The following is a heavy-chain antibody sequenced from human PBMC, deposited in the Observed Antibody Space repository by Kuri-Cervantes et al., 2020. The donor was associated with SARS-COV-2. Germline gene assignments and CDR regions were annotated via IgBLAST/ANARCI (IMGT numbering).Heavy chain of an antibody. CDR3: ARGSDSTGTSRSAFDI. Sequence: SVKVSCKASGGTFSSYAISWVRQAPGQGLEWMGGIIPIFGTANYAQKFQGRVTITADKSTSTAYMELSRLRSDDTAVYYCARGSDSTGTSRSAFDIWGQGTMVTVSS. CDR2: IIPIFGTA. CDR1: GGTFSSYA. D-gene: IGHD1-1*01. J-gene: IGHJ3*02. V-gene: IGHV1-69*06.